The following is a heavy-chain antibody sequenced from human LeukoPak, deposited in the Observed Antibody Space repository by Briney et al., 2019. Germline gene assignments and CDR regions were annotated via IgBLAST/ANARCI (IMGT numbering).Heavy chain of an antibody. D-gene: IGHD6-13*01. Sequence: ASVKVSCKASGYIFTSYAMHWVCQAPGQRLEWMGWINAGNGNTKYSQKFQGRVTITRDTSASTVYMELSSLRSEDTSVYYCARDHGGGQQLVLAYWGQGTLVTVSS. CDR3: ARDHGGGQQLVLAY. V-gene: IGHV1-3*01. CDR2: INAGNGNT. CDR1: GYIFTSYA. J-gene: IGHJ4*02.